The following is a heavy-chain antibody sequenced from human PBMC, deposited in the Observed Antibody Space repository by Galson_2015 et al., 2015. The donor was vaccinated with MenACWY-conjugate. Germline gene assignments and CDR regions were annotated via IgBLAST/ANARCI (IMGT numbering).Heavy chain of an antibody. CDR1: GYTLTDLS. J-gene: IGHJ3*02. V-gene: IGHV1-24*01. Sequence: SVKVSCKVSGYTLTDLSMHWVRQAPGKGLEWMGGFDPEDGETLYAPKFQGRVAMTEDTSTDTAYMELSSLRSEDTAVYYCAKVGITMIVVPTDDAFDIWGQGTMVTVSS. CDR2: FDPEDGET. D-gene: IGHD3-22*01. CDR3: AKVGITMIVVPTDDAFDI.